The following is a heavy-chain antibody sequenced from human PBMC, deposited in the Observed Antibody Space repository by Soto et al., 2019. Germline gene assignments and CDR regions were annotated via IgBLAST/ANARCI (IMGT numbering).Heavy chain of an antibody. V-gene: IGHV4-30-4*01. CDR3: ARDRSVGYCSSTSCHERNYYYYGMDV. CDR2: IYYSGST. CDR1: GGSISSGDYY. D-gene: IGHD2-2*01. J-gene: IGHJ6*02. Sequence: TLSLTCTVSGGSISSGDYYWSWIRQPPGKGLEWIGYIYYSGSTYYNPSLKSRVTISVDTSKNQFSLKLSSVTAADTAVYYCARDRSVGYCSSTSCHERNYYYYGMDVWGQGTTVTV.